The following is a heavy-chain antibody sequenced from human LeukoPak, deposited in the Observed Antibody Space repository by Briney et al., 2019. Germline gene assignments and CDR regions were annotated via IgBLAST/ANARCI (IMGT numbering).Heavy chain of an antibody. CDR1: GPTVSSNY. J-gene: IGHJ4*02. CDR3: ARVDY. V-gene: IGHV3-66*01. Sequence: GGSLRLSCAASGPTVSSNYMNWVRQAPGKGLEWVSIIYSDGTTYYADSVKGRFTISRDNSKNTLYLEMNSLRVEDTAVYYCARVDYWGQGTLVTVSS. CDR2: IYSDGTT.